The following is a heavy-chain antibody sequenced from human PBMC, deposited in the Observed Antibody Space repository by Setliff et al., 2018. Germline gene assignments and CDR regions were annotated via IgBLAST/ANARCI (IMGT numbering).Heavy chain of an antibody. J-gene: IGHJ4*02. D-gene: IGHD4-17*01. CDR1: GFTFSSYN. CDR3: TRGHTTVTRHFDY. Sequence: GSLRLSCAASGFTFSSYNMDWVRQAPGKGLEWVSSISSSSSYIYYADSVKGRFTISRDNAKNSLYPQMNSLRAEDTAVYYCTRGHTTVTRHFDYWGQGTLVTVSS. V-gene: IGHV3-21*01. CDR2: ISSSSSYI.